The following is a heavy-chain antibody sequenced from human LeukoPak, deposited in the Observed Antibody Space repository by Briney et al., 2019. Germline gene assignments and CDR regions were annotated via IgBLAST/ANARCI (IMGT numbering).Heavy chain of an antibody. J-gene: IGHJ4*02. D-gene: IGHD3-3*01. CDR3: ARGFWSGYSFDY. V-gene: IGHV4-34*01. CDR2: INHSGST. CDR1: RGSFSGYY. Sequence: SETLSLTCAVYRGSFSGYYWSSIRQPPGKGLEWIGEINHSGSTNYNPSLKSRVTISVDTSKNQFSLKLSSVTAADTAVYYCARGFWSGYSFDYWGQGTLVTVSS.